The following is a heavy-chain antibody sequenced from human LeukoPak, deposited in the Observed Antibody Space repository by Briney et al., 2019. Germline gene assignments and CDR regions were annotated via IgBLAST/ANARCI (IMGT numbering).Heavy chain of an antibody. V-gene: IGHV1-69*01. D-gene: IGHD2-2*01. J-gene: IGHJ4*02. CDR1: GGTFSSYA. CDR3: ARDIYCSSTSCYAEE. CDR2: IIPIFGTA. Sequence: SVKVSCKASGGTFSSYAISWVRQAPGQGLEWMGGIIPIFGTANYAQKFQGRVTITADESTSTAYMELSSLRSEDTAVYYCARDIYCSSTSCYAEEWGQGTLVTVSS.